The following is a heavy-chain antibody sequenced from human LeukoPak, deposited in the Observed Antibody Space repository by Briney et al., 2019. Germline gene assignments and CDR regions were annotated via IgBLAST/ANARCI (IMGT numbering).Heavy chain of an antibody. CDR1: GGSFSGYY. V-gene: IGHV4-34*01. CDR2: INHSGST. Sequence: SETLSLTCAVYGGSFSGYYWSWIRQPPEKGLEWIGEINHSGSTNYNPSLKSRVTISVDTSKNQFSLKLSSVTAADAAVYYCARGPGLLRFLEWLLSEGYFDYWGQGTLVTVSS. CDR3: ARGPGLLRFLEWLLSEGYFDY. D-gene: IGHD3-3*01. J-gene: IGHJ4*02.